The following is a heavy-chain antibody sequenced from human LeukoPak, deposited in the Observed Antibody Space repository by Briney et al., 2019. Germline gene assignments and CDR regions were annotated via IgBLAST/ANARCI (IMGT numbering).Heavy chain of an antibody. CDR1: GGSISSYY. CDR3: ARAFSSGYWFDP. Sequence: SETLSLTCTVSGGSISSYYWVWIRQPPGEGLEWIGSMFHGGSTYDNPSLKSRVTISGDTSKSQFSLKLSSVIATDTAVYYCARAFSSGYWFDPWGQGTLVTVSS. CDR2: MFHGGST. V-gene: IGHV4-39*01. J-gene: IGHJ5*02. D-gene: IGHD3-22*01.